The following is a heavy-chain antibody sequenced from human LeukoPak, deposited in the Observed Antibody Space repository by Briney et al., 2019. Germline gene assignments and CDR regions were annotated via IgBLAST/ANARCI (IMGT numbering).Heavy chain of an antibody. CDR2: ISYDGNKE. D-gene: IGHD2-21*01. CDR3: AKESNAKDKSGDQPDY. J-gene: IGHJ4*02. Sequence: GTSLRLSCAASGFTFNDYALHWVRQAPGKGLEGVAVISYDGNKEYYADSVKGRFTISRDNSKNTLFLQMNSLTPEDTAVYYCAKESNAKDKSGDQPDYWGRGTLVTVSS. CDR1: GFTFNDYA. V-gene: IGHV3-30*18.